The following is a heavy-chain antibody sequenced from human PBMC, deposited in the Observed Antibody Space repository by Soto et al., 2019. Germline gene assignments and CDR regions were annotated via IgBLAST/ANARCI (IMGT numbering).Heavy chain of an antibody. J-gene: IGHJ6*02. CDR1: GFTFSDYY. V-gene: IGHV3-11*04. D-gene: IGHD3-9*01. CDR3: ASEPLRYFDWFPSTNYYYYGMDV. CDR2: ISSSGSTT. Sequence: GGSLRLSCAASGFTFSDYYMSWIRQAPGKGLEWVSYISSSGSTTYYADSVKGRFTISRDNAKNSLYLQMNSLRAEDTAVYYCASEPLRYFDWFPSTNYYYYGMDVWGQGTEVTVSS.